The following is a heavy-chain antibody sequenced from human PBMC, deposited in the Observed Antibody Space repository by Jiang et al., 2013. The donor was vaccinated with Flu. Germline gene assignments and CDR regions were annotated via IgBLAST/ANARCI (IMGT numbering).Heavy chain of an antibody. J-gene: IGHJ4*02. CDR3: AGRDIVVVVEGPRRRVHLDSSGYYKIDY. CDR1: GFTVNSNY. Sequence: QLLESGGGLIQPGGSLRLSCAASGFTVNSNYMSWVRQAPGKGLEWVSVIYSGGNTYYADSVKGRFTISRDNSKNTLYLQMNSLRAEDTAVYYCAGRDIVVVVEGPRRRVHLDSSGYYKIDYWGQGTLVTVSS. V-gene: IGHV3-53*01. D-gene: IGHD2-15*01. CDR2: IYSGGNT.